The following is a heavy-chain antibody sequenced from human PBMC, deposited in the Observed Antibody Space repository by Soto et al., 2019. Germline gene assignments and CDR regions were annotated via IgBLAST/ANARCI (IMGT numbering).Heavy chain of an antibody. CDR2: FSGSGGST. J-gene: IGHJ6*01. CDR3: ARDWTGDGCAGLDV. Sequence: EVQLLESGGGLVQPGGSLRLSCAAAGFTFSNYALTWVRQSPGKGLDWVSTFSGSGGSTYYADSVRGRFTISRDNSKNTLFLPMNSLRVEDTAIYYCARDWTGDGCAGLDVWGQGNTVCVSS. D-gene: IGHD3-3*01. CDR1: GFTFSNYA. V-gene: IGHV3-23*01.